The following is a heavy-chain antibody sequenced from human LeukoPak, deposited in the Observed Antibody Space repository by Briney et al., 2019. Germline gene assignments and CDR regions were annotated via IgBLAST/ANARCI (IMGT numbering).Heavy chain of an antibody. Sequence: PGGSLRLSCVASGFTFSSYAMSWVRQAPGKGLEWVSAISGNGGSTHYADSVKGRFTISRDNSKNTLYLQMNNLRAEDTAVYYCAKATAEFDYWGQGTLVTVSS. CDR3: AKATAEFDY. V-gene: IGHV3-23*01. D-gene: IGHD1-26*01. CDR1: GFTFSSYA. J-gene: IGHJ4*02. CDR2: ISGNGGST.